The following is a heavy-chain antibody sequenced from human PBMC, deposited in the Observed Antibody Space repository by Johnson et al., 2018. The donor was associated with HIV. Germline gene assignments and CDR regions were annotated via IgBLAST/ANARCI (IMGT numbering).Heavy chain of an antibody. Sequence: VQLVESGGGLVQPGGSLRLSCAASGFTVSSNYMSWVRQAPGKGLEWVSVIYSGGSTYYADSVTGRFTISTDNYKHTLFNQMNSRRAEDTAGYYCARDRHDSSGYYWSMGDAFDIWGQGTMVTVSS. CDR1: GFTVSSNY. CDR3: ARDRHDSSGYYWSMGDAFDI. V-gene: IGHV3-66*01. J-gene: IGHJ3*02. CDR2: IYSGGST. D-gene: IGHD3-22*01.